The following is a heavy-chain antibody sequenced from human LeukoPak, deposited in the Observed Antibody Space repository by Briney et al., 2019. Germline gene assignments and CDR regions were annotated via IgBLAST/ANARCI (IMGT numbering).Heavy chain of an antibody. J-gene: IGHJ3*02. CDR1: GFIFSNHGM. D-gene: IGHD3-3*01. CDR2: IYHSGST. V-gene: IGHV4-38-2*01. CDR3: ARGGRAYDFWSGYYTGHACDI. Sequence: GSLSLSCAPSGFIFSNHGMNWVRQPPGKGLEWIGSIYHSGSTYYTPSLKSPVTISVDTSKNQFSLKLSSVTAADTAVYYWARGGRAYDFWSGYYTGHACDIWGQGTMVTVSS.